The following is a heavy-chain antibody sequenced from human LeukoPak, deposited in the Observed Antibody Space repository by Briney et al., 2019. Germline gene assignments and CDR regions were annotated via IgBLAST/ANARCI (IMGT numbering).Heavy chain of an antibody. D-gene: IGHD3-16*01. CDR1: GGSISSYY. CDR2: IYYSGST. Sequence: SETLSLTCTVSGGSISSYYWSWIRQPPGKGLEWIGYIYYSGSTNYNPSLKSRVTISVDTSKNQFSLKLSSVTAADTAVYYCARGPQFGLSLYYWGQGTLVTVSS. J-gene: IGHJ4*02. CDR3: ARGPQFGLSLYY. V-gene: IGHV4-59*01.